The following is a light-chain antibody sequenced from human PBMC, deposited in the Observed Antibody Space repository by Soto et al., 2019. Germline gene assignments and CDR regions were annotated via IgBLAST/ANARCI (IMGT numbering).Light chain of an antibody. V-gene: IGKV3-15*01. CDR2: GAS. Sequence: ERVMTPSPATMSVSPGERATLSCRAIQSVSSNLAWYQQKTGQDHRLLIHGASVRATSLLARFSGSGSGTEFTLNISSMQSEELAVYYCKKYNNWPWTVGQGTKVDIK. CDR1: QSVSSN. CDR3: KKYNNWPWT. J-gene: IGKJ1*01.